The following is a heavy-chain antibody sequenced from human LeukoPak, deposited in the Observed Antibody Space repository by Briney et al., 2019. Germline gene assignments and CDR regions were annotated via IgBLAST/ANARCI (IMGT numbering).Heavy chain of an antibody. Sequence: PGGSLRLSCAASGFTFSNAWMSWVRQAPGKGLEWVGRIKSKSDGGTADHAAPVKGRFTISRDDSKSTLYLQMNSLKTEDTAVYYCVKSAYSGSYFSLDYWGQGTLVTVTS. CDR2: IKSKSDGGTA. V-gene: IGHV3-15*01. D-gene: IGHD1-26*01. CDR1: GFTFSNAW. CDR3: VKSAYSGSYFSLDY. J-gene: IGHJ4*02.